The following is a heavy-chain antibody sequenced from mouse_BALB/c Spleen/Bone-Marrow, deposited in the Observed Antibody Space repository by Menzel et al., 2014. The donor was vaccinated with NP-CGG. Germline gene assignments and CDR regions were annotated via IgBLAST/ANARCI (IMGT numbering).Heavy chain of an antibody. CDR3: ARRGYAMDY. J-gene: IGHJ4*01. CDR1: GYTFTSYW. Sequence: VKLMESGAELAKPGASVKMSCKASGYTFTSYWMHWVKQRPGQGLEWIGYINPSTGYTEYNQKFKDKATLTADKSFSTAYMQLSSLTSEDSAVYYCARRGYAMDYWGQGTSVTVSS. CDR2: INPSTGYT. V-gene: IGHV1-7*01.